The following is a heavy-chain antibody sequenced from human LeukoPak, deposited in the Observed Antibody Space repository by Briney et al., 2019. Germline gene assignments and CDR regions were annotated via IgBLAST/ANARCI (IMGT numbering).Heavy chain of an antibody. Sequence: GGSLRLSCAASGFTVSSNYMSWVRQAPGKGLKWVSVIYSGGSTYYADSVKGRFTISRDNSKNTLYLQMNRLRAEDAAVYYCARRVTGTWFDPWGQGTLVTVSS. V-gene: IGHV3-53*01. D-gene: IGHD6-19*01. CDR2: IYSGGST. CDR3: ARRVTGTWFDP. CDR1: GFTVSSNY. J-gene: IGHJ5*02.